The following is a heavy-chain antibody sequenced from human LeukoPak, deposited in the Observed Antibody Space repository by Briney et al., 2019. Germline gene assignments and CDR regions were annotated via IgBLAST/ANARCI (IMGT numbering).Heavy chain of an antibody. CDR2: ISGSGGST. J-gene: IGHJ4*02. CDR3: AKGGTAMAMYYSKY. Sequence: GGSLRLSCAASGFTFSNYAMSWVRQAPGKGLEWVSTISGSGGSTSYADSVKGRFTISRDNSKNNLYLQMNSLRAEDTAVYYCAKGGTAMAMYYSKYWGQGTLVTVSS. V-gene: IGHV3-23*01. D-gene: IGHD5-18*01. CDR1: GFTFSNYA.